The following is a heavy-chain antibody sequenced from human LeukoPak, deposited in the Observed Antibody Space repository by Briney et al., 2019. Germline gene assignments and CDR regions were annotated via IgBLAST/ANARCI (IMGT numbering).Heavy chain of an antibody. D-gene: IGHD3-10*01. Sequence: PGGSLRLSCAASGFTFNNYGMSWVRQAPGRGLEWVSAISRDGGDTFYADSVKGRFTISRDNSKNTVYLQMNSLRAEDTALYYCARDRGSNWFDPWGQGTLVTVSS. V-gene: IGHV3-23*01. CDR2: ISRDGGDT. CDR1: GFTFNNYG. CDR3: ARDRGSNWFDP. J-gene: IGHJ5*02.